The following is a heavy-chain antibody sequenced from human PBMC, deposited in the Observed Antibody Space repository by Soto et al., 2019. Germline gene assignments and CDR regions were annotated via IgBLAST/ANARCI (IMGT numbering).Heavy chain of an antibody. V-gene: IGHV4-39*01. Sequence: QLQLQESGPGLVKPSETLSLTCNASGASISSSPYAWGWIRQSAGKGLEWIGTIDYGGTIYYNPSLKSRITISLDTSKNQISLRLSSVTAADTAVYYCARHVHNQGYEYYFASWGQGTLGTVSS. CDR3: ARHVHNQGYEYYFAS. D-gene: IGHD3-3*01. J-gene: IGHJ4*02. CDR1: GASISSSPYA. CDR2: IDYGGTI.